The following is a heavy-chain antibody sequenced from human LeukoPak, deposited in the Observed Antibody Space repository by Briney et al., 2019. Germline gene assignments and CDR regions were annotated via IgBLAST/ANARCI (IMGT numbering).Heavy chain of an antibody. CDR2: IRFDGSNK. CDR1: GFTFSNFG. J-gene: IGHJ4*02. CDR3: ARGYTSGSPYLDF. D-gene: IGHD3-10*01. Sequence: GGSLRVSCAASGFTFSNFGMHWVRQAPGKGLEWVAFIRFDGSNKYYADSVRGRFTFSRDNSKNTLYLQMESLRAEDTAVYYCARGYTSGSPYLDFWGQGTLVTVSS. V-gene: IGHV3-30*02.